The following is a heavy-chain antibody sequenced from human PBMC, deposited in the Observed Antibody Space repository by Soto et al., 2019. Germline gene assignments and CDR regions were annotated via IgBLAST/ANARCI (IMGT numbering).Heavy chain of an antibody. Sequence: SETLSLTCTVSGASVSSGYYYWSWIRQPPGKGLEWIAYIDYSGSTNYNPSLKSRVTISVDTSNNRFSLKLSSVTAADTAVYYCARIVQKDGGLLSNYYYGVDAWGQGTTVTVSS. CDR1: GASVSSGYYY. D-gene: IGHD3-10*01. J-gene: IGHJ6*02. V-gene: IGHV4-61*01. CDR3: ARIVQKDGGLLSNYYYGVDA. CDR2: IDYSGST.